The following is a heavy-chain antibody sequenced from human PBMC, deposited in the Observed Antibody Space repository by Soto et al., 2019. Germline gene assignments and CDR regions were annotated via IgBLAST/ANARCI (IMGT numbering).Heavy chain of an antibody. V-gene: IGHV4-34*01. Sequence: SETLSLTCAVYGGSFSGYYWSWIRQPPGKGLEWIGEINHSGSTNYNPSLKSRVTISVDTSKNQFSLKLSSVTAADTAVYYCAGERYFDWLVNYYYYGMDVWGQGTTVTVSS. CDR1: GGSFSGYY. CDR2: INHSGST. J-gene: IGHJ6*02. CDR3: AGERYFDWLVNYYYYGMDV. D-gene: IGHD3-9*01.